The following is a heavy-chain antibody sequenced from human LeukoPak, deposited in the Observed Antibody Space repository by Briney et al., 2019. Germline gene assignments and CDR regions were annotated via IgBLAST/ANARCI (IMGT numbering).Heavy chain of an antibody. Sequence: GGSLRLSCAASGFAFSDYYMSWLRQAPGKGLEWVSYISNSGNTKYYADSVKGRFSISRDNANNSVYLQMNNLRAEDTAVYYCAAVIDYWGQGTLVTVSS. CDR1: GFAFSDYY. CDR3: AAVIDY. J-gene: IGHJ4*02. V-gene: IGHV3-11*04. CDR2: ISNSGNTK.